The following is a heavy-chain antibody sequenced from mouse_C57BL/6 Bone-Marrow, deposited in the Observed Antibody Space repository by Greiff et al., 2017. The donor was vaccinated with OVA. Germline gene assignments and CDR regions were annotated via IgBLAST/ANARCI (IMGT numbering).Heavy chain of an antibody. CDR1: GFTFSDYY. CDR2: ISNGGGSP. D-gene: IGHD1-1*01. V-gene: IGHV5-12*01. CDR3: ARHGTTVVAHWYFDV. Sequence: EVMLVESGGGLVQPGGSLKLSCAASGFTFSDYYMYWVRQTPEKRLEWVAYISNGGGSPYYPDTVKGRFTISRDNAKNTLYLQMSRLKSEDTAMYYCARHGTTVVAHWYFDVWGTGTTVTVSS. J-gene: IGHJ1*03.